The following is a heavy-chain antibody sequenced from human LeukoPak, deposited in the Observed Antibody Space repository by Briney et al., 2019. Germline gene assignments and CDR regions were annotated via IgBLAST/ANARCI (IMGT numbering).Heavy chain of an antibody. J-gene: IGHJ4*02. CDR3: ARADTYYYDSSGYYCVY. D-gene: IGHD3-22*01. CDR1: GGAFSSYA. V-gene: IGHV1-69*05. CDR2: IIPIFGTA. Sequence: SVKVSCKASGGAFSSYAISWVRQAPGQGLEWMGGIIPIFGTANYAQKFQGRVTITTDESTSTAYMELSSLRSEDTAVYYCARADTYYYDSSGYYCVYWGQGTLVTVSS.